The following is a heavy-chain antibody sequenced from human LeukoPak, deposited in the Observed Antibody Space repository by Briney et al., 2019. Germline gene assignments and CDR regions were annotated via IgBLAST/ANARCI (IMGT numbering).Heavy chain of an antibody. V-gene: IGHV1-69*13. Sequence: ASVKVSCKASGGTFSSYAISWVRQAPGQGLEWMGGIIPIFGTANYAQKFQGRVTITADESTSTAYMELSNLRSEDTAVYYCARSREWLRYFGWLLYPFDYWGQGTLVTVSS. CDR1: GGTFSSYA. CDR2: IIPIFGTA. J-gene: IGHJ4*02. D-gene: IGHD3-9*01. CDR3: ARSREWLRYFGWLLYPFDY.